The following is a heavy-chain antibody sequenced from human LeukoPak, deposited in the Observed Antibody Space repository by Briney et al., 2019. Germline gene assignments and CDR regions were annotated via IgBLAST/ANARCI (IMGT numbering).Heavy chain of an antibody. CDR1: GDTVSSNTAA. CDR2: TYYRSKWNT. D-gene: IGHD6-6*01. V-gene: IGHV6-1*01. J-gene: IGHJ6*02. CDR3: PRQRSTSTYYFGLDV. Sequence: SQTLSLTCAISGDTVSSNTAAWNWIRQSPSRGLEWLGRTYYRSKWNTDYAASVQNRITINPDTSTNQFSLQLKSATPEDTAVYYCPRQRSTSTYYFGLDVWGQGTTVTVSS.